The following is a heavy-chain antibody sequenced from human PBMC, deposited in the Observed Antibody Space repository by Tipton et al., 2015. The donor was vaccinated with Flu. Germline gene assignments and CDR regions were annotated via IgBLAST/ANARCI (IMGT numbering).Heavy chain of an antibody. D-gene: IGHD6-19*01. Sequence: TLSLTCAVYGGSFSGYYWSWIRQPPGKGLEWIGEINHSGSTNYNPSLKSRVTISVDTSKNQFSLKLSSVTAADTAVYYCARGAVIAVAGDSFDYWGQGTLVTVSS. CDR2: INHSGST. CDR3: ARGAVIAVAGDSFDY. CDR1: GGSFSGYY. V-gene: IGHV4-34*01. J-gene: IGHJ4*02.